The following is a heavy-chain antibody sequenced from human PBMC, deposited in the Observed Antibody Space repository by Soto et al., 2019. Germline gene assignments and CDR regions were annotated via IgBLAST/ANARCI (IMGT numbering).Heavy chain of an antibody. Sequence: EVQLVESGGGLVQPGGSLRLSCAASGFTFSSYWMHWVRQAPGKGLVWVSRINSDGSSTSYADPVKGRFTISRDNAKNTLYLQMNSLRAEDTAVYYCARAAGYSSSWYVYYYGMDVWGQGTTVTVSS. J-gene: IGHJ6*02. V-gene: IGHV3-74*01. CDR1: GFTFSSYW. CDR2: INSDGSST. CDR3: ARAAGYSSSWYVYYYGMDV. D-gene: IGHD6-13*01.